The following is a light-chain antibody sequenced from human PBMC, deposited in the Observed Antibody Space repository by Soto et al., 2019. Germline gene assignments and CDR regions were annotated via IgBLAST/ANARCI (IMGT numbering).Light chain of an antibody. CDR1: QSINTY. V-gene: IGKV3-11*01. Sequence: EIVLTQSPATPSLSPGERATLSCRASQSINTYLAWYLQKPGQAPRLLIYDASNRATGIPARFSGSGSGTDFTLTISSLEPEDFAVYYCQQRSIWPLTFGQGTRLEIK. CDR2: DAS. CDR3: QQRSIWPLT. J-gene: IGKJ5*01.